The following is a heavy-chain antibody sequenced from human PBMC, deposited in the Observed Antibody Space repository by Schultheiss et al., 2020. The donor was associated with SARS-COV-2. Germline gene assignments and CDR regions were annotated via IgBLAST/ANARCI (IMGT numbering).Heavy chain of an antibody. D-gene: IGHD5-24*01. J-gene: IGHJ4*02. CDR3: ARGGRDGYNRLDY. CDR2: IYYSGST. CDR1: GGSISSYY. Sequence: LETLSLTCTVSGGSISSYYWSWIRQPPGKGLEWIGYIYYSGSTNYNPSLKSRVTISVDTSKNQFSLKLSSVTAADTAVYYCARGGRDGYNRLDYWGQGTLVTVSS. V-gene: IGHV4-59*01.